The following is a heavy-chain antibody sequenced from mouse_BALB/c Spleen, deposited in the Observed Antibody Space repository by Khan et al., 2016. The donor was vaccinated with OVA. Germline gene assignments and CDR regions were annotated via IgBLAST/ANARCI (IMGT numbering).Heavy chain of an antibody. CDR3: ARRYEFFAY. J-gene: IGHJ3*01. Sequence: EVKLQESGPDLVKPGASVKMSCKASGYSFTGYYMNWVKQSPGKSLECIGRVNPNPGNTNSNQNFRGQAILIVDTSSRTASMELRSLTDEDAAVYYCARRYEFFAYWGQGTLVTVSA. CDR2: VNPNPGNT. D-gene: IGHD2-14*01. CDR1: GYSFTGYY. V-gene: IGHV1-26*01.